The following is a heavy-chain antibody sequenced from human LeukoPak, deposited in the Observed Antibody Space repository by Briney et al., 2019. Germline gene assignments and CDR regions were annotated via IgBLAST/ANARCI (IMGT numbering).Heavy chain of an antibody. V-gene: IGHV3-7*01. D-gene: IGHD6-13*01. CDR3: ARDRIAAAGSFGY. CDR2: IKQDGSEK. CDR1: GFTFSSYW. J-gene: IGHJ4*02. Sequence: GGSLRLSCAASGFTFSSYWMSWVRQAPGKGLEWVANIKQDGSEKYYVDSVKGRFTISRDNAKNSLYLRMNSLRAEDTAVYYCARDRIAAAGSFGYWDQGTLVTVSS.